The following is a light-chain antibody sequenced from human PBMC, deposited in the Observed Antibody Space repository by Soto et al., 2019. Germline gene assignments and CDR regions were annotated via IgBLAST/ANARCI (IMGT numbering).Light chain of an antibody. CDR3: SSYTSSSTPWV. J-gene: IGLJ3*02. Sequence: QSVLTQPAFVSGSPGQSINISCTGTSSDVGGYNYVSWYQQHPGKAPKFMIYEVSNRPSGVSNRFSGSKSGNTASLTISGLQAEDEADYYCSSYTSSSTPWVFGGGTKLTVL. CDR1: SSDVGGYNY. V-gene: IGLV2-14*01. CDR2: EVS.